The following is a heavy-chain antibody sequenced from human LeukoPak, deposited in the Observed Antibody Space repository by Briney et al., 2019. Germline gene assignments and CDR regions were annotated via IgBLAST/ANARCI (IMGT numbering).Heavy chain of an antibody. J-gene: IGHJ4*02. D-gene: IGHD3-22*01. V-gene: IGHV1-69*04. Sequence: SVKVSCKASGGTFSSYAISWVRQAPGQGLEWMGRIIPILGIANYAQKFQGRVTITADKSPSTPYMELSSLRSEDTPVYYCARDLTYYYDSSGYYYDYWGQGTLVTVSS. CDR1: GGTFSSYA. CDR2: IIPILGIA. CDR3: ARDLTYYYDSSGYYYDY.